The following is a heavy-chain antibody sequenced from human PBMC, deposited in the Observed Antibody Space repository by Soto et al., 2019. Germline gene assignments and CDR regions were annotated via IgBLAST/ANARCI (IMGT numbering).Heavy chain of an antibody. CDR3: ARMTAAIDYYGMDV. V-gene: IGHV4-59*01. D-gene: IGHD2-2*01. CDR1: GGSISSYY. J-gene: IGHJ6*02. Sequence: SETLSLTCTVSGGSISSYYWSWIRQPPGKGLEWIGYIYYSGSTNYNPSLKSRVTISVDTSKNQFSLKLSSVTTADTAVYYCARMTAAIDYYGMDVWGQGTTVTVSS. CDR2: IYYSGST.